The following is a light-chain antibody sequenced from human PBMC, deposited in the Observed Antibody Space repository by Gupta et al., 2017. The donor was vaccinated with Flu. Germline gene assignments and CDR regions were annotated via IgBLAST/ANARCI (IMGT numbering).Light chain of an antibody. J-gene: IGKJ5*01. Sequence: DIVITQSPLSQPVTPGEPASISCRTSQSLLHSDGYTYLDWYLQKPGQSPQLLIYLGFSRASGVTDRFSGSGSGTDFTLKISRVEAEDVGVYYCMQSLQTPITFGQGTRLDI. CDR3: MQSLQTPIT. CDR2: LGF. CDR1: QSLLHSDGYTY. V-gene: IGKV2-28*01.